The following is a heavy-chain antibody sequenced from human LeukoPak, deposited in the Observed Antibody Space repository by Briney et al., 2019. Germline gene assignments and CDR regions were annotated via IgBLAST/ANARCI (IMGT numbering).Heavy chain of an antibody. CDR3: ERDDSGAYNTRSDIFDL. V-gene: IGHV3-66*01. Sequence: GGSLRLSCTASGFSVSRTYMNWVRQAPGKGLEWVSIIYTGGTTYYADSVKGRFTISRDDSNNIVYLQMNSMRAEDTDMYHCERDDSGAYNTRSDIFDLWGQGTMVTVSS. CDR2: IYTGGTT. CDR1: GFSVSRTY. J-gene: IGHJ3*01. D-gene: IGHD3-3*02.